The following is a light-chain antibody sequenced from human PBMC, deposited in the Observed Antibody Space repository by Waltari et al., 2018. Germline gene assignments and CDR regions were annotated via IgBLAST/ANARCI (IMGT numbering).Light chain of an antibody. V-gene: IGKV3-20*01. Sequence: EIVLTQSPGPLSLSPGERATLSRWASQSVGRSLAWYQQKRGQAPRLLIYGASTRATGIPDRFSGSGSGTDFSLTISRLEPEDFAVYYCQHYVKLPVTFGQGTKVEIK. CDR1: QSVGRS. J-gene: IGKJ1*01. CDR3: QHYVKLPVT. CDR2: GAS.